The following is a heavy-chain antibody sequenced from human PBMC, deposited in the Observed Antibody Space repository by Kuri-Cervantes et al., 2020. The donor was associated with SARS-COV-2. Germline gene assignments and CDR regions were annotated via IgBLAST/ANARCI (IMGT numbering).Heavy chain of an antibody. V-gene: IGHV4-34*01. CDR1: GGSFSGYY. D-gene: IGHD2-2*01. J-gene: IGHJ5*02. CDR3: ARGGCSSTSCYSKHQKNWFDP. CDR2: INHSGST. Sequence: GSLRLSCAVYGGSFSGYYWSWIRQPPGKGLEWIGEINHSGSTNYNPSLKSRVTISVDTSKNQFSLKLSSVTAADTAVHYCARGGCSSTSCYSKHQKNWFDPWGQGTLVTVSS.